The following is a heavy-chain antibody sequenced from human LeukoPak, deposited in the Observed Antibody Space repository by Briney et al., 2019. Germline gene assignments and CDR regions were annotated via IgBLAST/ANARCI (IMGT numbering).Heavy chain of an antibody. D-gene: IGHD3/OR15-3a*01. Sequence: GGSLGLSCAASGFTVTNAWMSWVRQAPGKGLEWVGRIKSQIGGGTRDYAAPVKGRFTISKDDSKNTLYLQMNGLKTDDTAVYYCTTGDWTAGNWGQGTLVTVSS. CDR1: GFTVTNAW. J-gene: IGHJ4*02. V-gene: IGHV3-15*01. CDR3: TTGDWTAGN. CDR2: IKSQIGGGTR.